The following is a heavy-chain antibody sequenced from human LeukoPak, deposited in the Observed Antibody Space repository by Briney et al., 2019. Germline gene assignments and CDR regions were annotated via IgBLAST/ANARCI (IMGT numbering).Heavy chain of an antibody. Sequence: PSETLSLTCAVYGGSFSGYYWIWIRQPPGKGLEWIGEINHSGSTNYNPSLKSRVTISVDTSKNQFSLKLSSVTGADTAVYYCARQKGWIQLWFIAFDIWCQGTMVTVSS. CDR1: GGSFSGYY. CDR3: ARQKGWIQLWFIAFDI. D-gene: IGHD5-18*01. V-gene: IGHV4-34*01. J-gene: IGHJ3*02. CDR2: INHSGST.